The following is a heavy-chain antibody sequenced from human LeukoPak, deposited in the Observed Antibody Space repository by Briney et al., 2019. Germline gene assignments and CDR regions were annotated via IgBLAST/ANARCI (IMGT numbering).Heavy chain of an antibody. CDR2: IYYSGST. CDR3: ATLDLEYYFDY. CDR1: GGSVSYYY. D-gene: IGHD3-3*01. J-gene: IGHJ4*02. V-gene: IGHV4-59*08. Sequence: SETLSLTCTVSGGSVSYYYWSWIRQPPGKGLEWIAYIYYSGSTNYNPSLRSRVTISVDTSKNQFSLKLSSVTAADTAVYYCATLDLEYYFDYWGQGTLVTVSS.